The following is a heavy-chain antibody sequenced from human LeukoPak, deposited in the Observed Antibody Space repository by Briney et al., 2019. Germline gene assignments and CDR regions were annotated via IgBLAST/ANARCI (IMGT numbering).Heavy chain of an antibody. V-gene: IGHV5-51*01. J-gene: IGHJ4*02. D-gene: IGHD5-24*01. Sequence: GESLKISCQASGYSFTKYWIGWVRQMSGKGLEWMGIIYPGDSDTRYSPSSEGQVTISADTSISTAYLQLSSLQASDTAMYYCARRRWLQANYFDYWGQGTLVTVSS. CDR1: GYSFTKYW. CDR2: IYPGDSDT. CDR3: ARRRWLQANYFDY.